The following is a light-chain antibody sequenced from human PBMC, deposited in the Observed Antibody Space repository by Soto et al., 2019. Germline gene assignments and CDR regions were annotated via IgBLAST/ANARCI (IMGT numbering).Light chain of an antibody. Sequence: EVVMTQSPVTLSVSPGDTATLSCRASQNVNRNLAWLQQKPGQAPRLLIHGASTRATGIPARFSGSGSGTEFTLTISSLQSEDFAVYYCQQYNNWPPMYTFGQGTKLYIK. CDR2: GAS. CDR1: QNVNRN. V-gene: IGKV3-15*01. J-gene: IGKJ2*01. CDR3: QQYNNWPPMYT.